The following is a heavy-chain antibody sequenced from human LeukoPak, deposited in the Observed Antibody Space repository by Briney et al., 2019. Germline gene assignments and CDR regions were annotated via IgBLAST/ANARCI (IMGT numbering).Heavy chain of an antibody. CDR2: ISGSGGST. CDR3: AKDESPYYYDSSGDY. V-gene: IGHV3-23*01. J-gene: IGHJ4*02. Sequence: GGSLGLSCAASGFTFSSYAMSWVRQAPGKGLEWVSAISGSGGSTYYADSVKGRFTISRDNSKNTLYLQMNSLRAEDTAVYYCAKDESPYYYDSSGDYWGQGNLVTVSS. CDR1: GFTFSSYA. D-gene: IGHD3-22*01.